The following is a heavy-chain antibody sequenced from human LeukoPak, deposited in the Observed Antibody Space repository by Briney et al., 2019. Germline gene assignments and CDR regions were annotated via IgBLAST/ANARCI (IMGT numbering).Heavy chain of an antibody. CDR1: GGSISSSNYY. V-gene: IGHV4-39*01. D-gene: IGHD3-16*01. J-gene: IGHJ4*02. Sequence: PSETLSLTCSVSGGSISSSNYYWGWIRQPPGKGLEWIGNIFHSGSTYYNPSLKSRVTISVDTSKNQFSLKLRSVTAADTAVYYCARPGVAGGVDADFWGQGTLVTVSS. CDR2: IFHSGST. CDR3: ARPGVAGGVDADF.